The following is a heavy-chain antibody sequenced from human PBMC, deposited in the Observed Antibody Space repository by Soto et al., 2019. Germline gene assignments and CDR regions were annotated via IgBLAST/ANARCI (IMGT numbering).Heavy chain of an antibody. CDR2: IIPIFGTA. D-gene: IGHD1-20*01. J-gene: IGHJ6*02. V-gene: IGHV1-69*13. CDR1: GGTFSSYA. CDR3: ARRDDNNWNYYYYGMDV. Sequence: SVKVSCKASGGTFSSYAISWVRQAPGQGLEWMGGIIPIFGTANYAQKFQGRVTITADESTSTAYMELSSLRSEDTAVYYRARRDDNNWNYYYYGMDVWGQGTTVTVSS.